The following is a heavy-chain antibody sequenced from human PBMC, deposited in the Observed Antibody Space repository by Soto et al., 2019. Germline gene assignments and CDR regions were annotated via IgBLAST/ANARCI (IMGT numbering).Heavy chain of an antibody. Sequence: QVQLVESGGGVVQPGRSLRLSCAASGFTFSSYGMHWVRQAPGKGLAWVAVIWYDGSNKYYADSVQGRFSIARDNSKNTLYLQMNSLRAEDTAVYYCARDHCGGDCCYYFDYWGQGTLVTVSS. CDR2: IWYDGSNK. J-gene: IGHJ4*02. CDR3: ARDHCGGDCCYYFDY. D-gene: IGHD2-21*02. CDR1: GFTFSSYG. V-gene: IGHV3-33*01.